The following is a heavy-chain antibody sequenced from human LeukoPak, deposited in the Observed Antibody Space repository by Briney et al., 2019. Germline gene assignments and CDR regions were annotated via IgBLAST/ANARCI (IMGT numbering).Heavy chain of an antibody. J-gene: IGHJ4*02. CDR3: AKESGADWAVAGTGYFDY. V-gene: IGHV3-30*02. CDR2: IRYDGSNK. D-gene: IGHD6-19*01. CDR1: GFTFSSYG. Sequence: GGSLRLSCAASGFTFSSYGMHWVRQAPGKGLEWVAFIRYDGSNKYYADSVKGRFTISRDNSKNTLYLQMNSLRAEDTALYYCAKESGADWAVAGTGYFDYWGQGPLVPVPS.